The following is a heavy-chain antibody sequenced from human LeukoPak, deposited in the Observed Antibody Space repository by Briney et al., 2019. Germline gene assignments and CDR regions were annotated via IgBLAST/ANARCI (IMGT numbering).Heavy chain of an antibody. D-gene: IGHD3-22*01. Sequence: GASVKVSCKASGGTFSSYAFSWVRQAPGQGLEWMGRIIPILGIANYAQKFQGRVTITADKSTSTAYMELSSLRSEDTAAYYCARGTYYYDSSGSPVDYWGQGTLVTVSS. CDR1: GGTFSSYA. CDR2: IIPILGIA. V-gene: IGHV1-69*04. CDR3: ARGTYYYDSSGSPVDY. J-gene: IGHJ4*02.